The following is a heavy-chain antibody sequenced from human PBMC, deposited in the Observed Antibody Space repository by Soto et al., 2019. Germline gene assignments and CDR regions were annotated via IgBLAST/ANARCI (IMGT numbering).Heavy chain of an antibody. V-gene: IGHV3-23*01. CDR1: GFTFSSYA. Sequence: EVQLLESGGGLVQPGESLRLSCAASGFTFSSYAMSWVRQAPGKGLEWVSVISGSDDSTYYADSVKGRFTISRDNSKNTLYLQMNSLRAEDTAAYYCAKRSSSSTFDYWGQGTLVTDSS. CDR3: AKRSSSSTFDY. CDR2: ISGSDDST. J-gene: IGHJ4*02. D-gene: IGHD6-6*01.